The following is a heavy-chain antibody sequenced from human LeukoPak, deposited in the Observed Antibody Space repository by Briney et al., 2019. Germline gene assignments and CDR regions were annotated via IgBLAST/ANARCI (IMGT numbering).Heavy chain of an antibody. Sequence: GASVKVSCKASGYTFTGYYMHWVRQAPGQGLEWMGWINPNSGGTNYALKFQGRVTMTRDTSISTAYMELSRLRSDDTAVYYCARATRFLYYMDVWGKGTTVTVSS. J-gene: IGHJ6*03. CDR3: ARATRFLYYMDV. CDR2: INPNSGGT. D-gene: IGHD2/OR15-2a*01. CDR1: GYTFTGYY. V-gene: IGHV1-2*02.